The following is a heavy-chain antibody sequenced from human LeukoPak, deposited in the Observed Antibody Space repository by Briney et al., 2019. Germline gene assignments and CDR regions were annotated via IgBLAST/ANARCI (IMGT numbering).Heavy chain of an antibody. CDR3: ACGGFNCSSTSCYLDYYYYAMDD. J-gene: IGHJ6*04. CDR2: IVVGSGNT. D-gene: IGHD2-2*01. Sequence: GASVKVSCKASGFTFTSSAVQWVRQARGQRLEWIGWIVVGSGNTNYAQKFQERVTITRDMSTSTAYMELSSLRSEDTAVYYCACGGFNCSSTSCYLDYYYYAMDDWGKGTTVTVSS. CDR1: GFTFTSSA. V-gene: IGHV1-58*01.